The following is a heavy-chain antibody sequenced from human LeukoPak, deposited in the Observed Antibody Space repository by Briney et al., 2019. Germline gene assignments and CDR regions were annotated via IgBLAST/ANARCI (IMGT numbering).Heavy chain of an antibody. Sequence: GASVKVSCKASGYTFTGYYMHWVRQAPGQGLEWMGWINPNSGGTNYAQKFQGRVTITADESTSTAYMELSSLRSEDTAVYYCARDPIYYDSSGPLSAFDIWGQGTMVTVSS. V-gene: IGHV1-2*02. D-gene: IGHD3-22*01. CDR1: GYTFTGYY. J-gene: IGHJ3*02. CDR3: ARDPIYYDSSGPLSAFDI. CDR2: INPNSGGT.